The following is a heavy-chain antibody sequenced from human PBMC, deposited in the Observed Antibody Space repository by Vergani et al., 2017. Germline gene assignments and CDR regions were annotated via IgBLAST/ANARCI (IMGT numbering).Heavy chain of an antibody. V-gene: IGHV3-9*01. Sequence: EVQLLESGGGLVQPGGSLRLSCEASGFTFDDYAMHWVRQAPGKGLEWVSGINWNSDSIAYADSVKGRFTISRDNAKNSLYLQMNSLRAEDTALYYCVKDIAASGNYWYFDLWGRGTLVTVSS. CDR3: VKDIAASGNYWYFDL. CDR1: GFTFDDYA. J-gene: IGHJ2*01. D-gene: IGHD6-13*01. CDR2: INWNSDSI.